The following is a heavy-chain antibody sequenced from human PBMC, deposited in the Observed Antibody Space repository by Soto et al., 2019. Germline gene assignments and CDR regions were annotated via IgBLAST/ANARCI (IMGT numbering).Heavy chain of an antibody. CDR2: INSSSSTI. D-gene: IGHD5-12*01. Sequence: EVQLVESGGGLVQPGGSLRLSCAASGFTFSSYSMNWVRQAPGKGLEWVSYINSSSSTIYYADSVKGRFTIARNNTKNSLYLQMKSLRDDDTAVYYCGRDKMATRSSYGMDVWGQGTTVTVSS. J-gene: IGHJ6*02. CDR3: GRDKMATRSSYGMDV. V-gene: IGHV3-48*02. CDR1: GFTFSSYS.